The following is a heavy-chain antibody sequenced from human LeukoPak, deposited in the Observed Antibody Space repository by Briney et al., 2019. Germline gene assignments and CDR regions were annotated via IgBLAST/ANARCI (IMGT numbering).Heavy chain of an antibody. J-gene: IGHJ4*02. CDR1: GFTFSNAW. V-gene: IGHV3-15*01. Sequence: GGSLRLSCAAPGFTFSNAWMSWVRQAPGKGLEWVGRIRSKIDSGTAGYAATVTGRFTISRDDSKNTLFLQMNSLKTEDTAVYYCTTGLRWESERHSWGQGTLVTVSS. CDR3: TTGLRWESERHS. D-gene: IGHD1-26*01. CDR2: IRSKIDSGTA.